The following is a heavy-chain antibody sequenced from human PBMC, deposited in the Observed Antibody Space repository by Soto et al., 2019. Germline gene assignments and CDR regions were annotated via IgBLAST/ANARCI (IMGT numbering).Heavy chain of an antibody. CDR3: ARDLGRSTGDDY. CDR1: GFTVSSNY. J-gene: IGHJ4*02. V-gene: IGHV3-53*01. CDR2: IYSGGST. Sequence: GGSLRLSCAASGFTVSSNYMSWVRPAPGKGLEWVSVIYSGGSTYYADSVKGRFTISRDNSKNTLYLQMSSLRAEDTAVYYCARDLGRSTGDDYWGQGSLVTVSS. D-gene: IGHD1-1*01.